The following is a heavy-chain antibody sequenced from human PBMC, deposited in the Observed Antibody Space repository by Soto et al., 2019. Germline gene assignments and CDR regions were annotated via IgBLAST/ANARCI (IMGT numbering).Heavy chain of an antibody. CDR2: IGGKAYGETT. D-gene: IGHD5-18*01. Sequence: GGSLRLSCIGSGFNFGDSVMTWFRQAPGKGLEWVGFIGGKAYGETTESAASVKGRFIISRDDSKSIAYLQMDSLQIEDTAMYYCTKDLGFSYGYSWGQGTLVTVSS. V-gene: IGHV3-49*03. CDR1: GFNFGDSV. J-gene: IGHJ4*02. CDR3: TKDLGFSYGYS.